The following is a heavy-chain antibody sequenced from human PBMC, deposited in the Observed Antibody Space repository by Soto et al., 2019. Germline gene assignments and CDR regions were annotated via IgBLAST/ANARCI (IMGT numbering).Heavy chain of an antibody. CDR1: GFSLSTSGVG. CDR3: AHRHSSGWSNFLDP. V-gene: IGHV2-5*02. J-gene: IGHJ5*02. CDR2: IYWDDDK. D-gene: IGHD6-19*01. Sequence: SGPTLVNPTQTLTLTCTFSGFSLSTSGVGVGWIRQPPGKALEWLALIYWDDDKRYSPSLKSRLTITKDTSRNQVVLTITNMDPVDTGTYYCAHRHSSGWSNFLDPWGQGTLVTVSS.